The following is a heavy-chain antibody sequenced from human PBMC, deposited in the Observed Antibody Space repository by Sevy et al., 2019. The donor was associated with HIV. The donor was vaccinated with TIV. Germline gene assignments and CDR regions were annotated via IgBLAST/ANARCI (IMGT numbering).Heavy chain of an antibody. CDR1: GFIFGNYG. D-gene: IGHD4-17*01. CDR2: MEYDGRNK. CDR3: SRNRGGATVYTDYFDY. Sequence: GGSLRLSSSASGFIFGNYGMHWVRQAPGKGLEWVAFMEYDGRNKNYADSVKGRFTISRDNSKNTLYLQMNSLRAEDTAVYYCSRNRGGATVYTDYFDYWGQGTLVTVSS. J-gene: IGHJ4*02. V-gene: IGHV3-30*02.